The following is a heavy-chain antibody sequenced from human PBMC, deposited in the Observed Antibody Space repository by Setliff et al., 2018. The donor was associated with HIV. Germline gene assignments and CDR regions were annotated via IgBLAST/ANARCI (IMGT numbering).Heavy chain of an antibody. CDR2: IYYIGNT. CDR1: GGSISGYY. CDR3: ASGEYSYGYRFDY. D-gene: IGHD5-18*01. Sequence: SETLSLTCTVSGGSISGYYWSWIRQPPGKGLEWIGYIYYIGNTNYNPSLKGRVTLSVDTSKNQLSLKVSSVTAADTAVYYCASGEYSYGYRFDYWGQGTLVTVSS. V-gene: IGHV4-59*01. J-gene: IGHJ4*02.